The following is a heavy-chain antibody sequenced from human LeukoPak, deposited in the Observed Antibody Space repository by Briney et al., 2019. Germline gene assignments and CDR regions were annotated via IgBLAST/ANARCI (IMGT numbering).Heavy chain of an antibody. CDR2: IYPGDSDT. J-gene: IGHJ4*02. CDR3: ARIASSWNGGS. Sequence: GESLKISCKGSGYSFTSYWIGWVRQMPGKGLEWMGIIYPGDSDTRYSPSFQGQVTISADMSIDTAYLQWSSPRASDTAIYYCARIASSWNGGSWGQGTLVFVS. V-gene: IGHV5-51*01. D-gene: IGHD1-1*01. CDR1: GYSFTSYW.